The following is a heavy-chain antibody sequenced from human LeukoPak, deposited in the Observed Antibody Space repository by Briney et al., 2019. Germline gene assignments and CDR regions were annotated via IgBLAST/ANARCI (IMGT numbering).Heavy chain of an antibody. CDR3: ARTLGGYDILTGYGY. V-gene: IGHV1-8*01. J-gene: IGHJ4*02. D-gene: IGHD3-9*01. Sequence: ASVKVSCKASGYTFTSYDINWVRQATGQGLEWMGWMNPNSGNTGYAQKFQGRVTVTRNTSISTAYMELSSLRSEDTAVYYCARTLGGYDILTGYGYWGQGTLVTVSS. CDR2: MNPNSGNT. CDR1: GYTFTSYD.